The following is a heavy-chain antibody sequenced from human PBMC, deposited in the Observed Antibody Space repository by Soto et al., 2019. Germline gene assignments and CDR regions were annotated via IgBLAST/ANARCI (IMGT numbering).Heavy chain of an antibody. D-gene: IGHD3-3*02. V-gene: IGHV4-38-2*01. CDR3: ARVKLAGRGSFHD. J-gene: IGHJ4*02. Sequence: SETLSLTCAVSGYSITNGYYWGWIRQPPGKGLEWIGSIYHSGNTYYNPSLKSRVTLSIDTSKNQFSLKLRSVTAADTAMYYCARVKLAGRGSFHDWGQGTLVTVPQ. CDR1: GYSITNGYY. CDR2: IYHSGNT.